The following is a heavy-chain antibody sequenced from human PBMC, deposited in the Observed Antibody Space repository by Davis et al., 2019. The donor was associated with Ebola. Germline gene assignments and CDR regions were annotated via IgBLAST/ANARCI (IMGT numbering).Heavy chain of an antibody. V-gene: IGHV5-51*01. J-gene: IGHJ3*02. CDR3: ARRGTVTTNAFDI. D-gene: IGHD4-11*01. CDR1: GYSFTTYW. CDR2: VYPSDSDA. Sequence: GESLKISCKVSGYSFTTYWIGWVRQMPGKGLEWMGTVYPSDSDARYSPSFQGQVTMSVDKSIGAAYLQWSSLKPSDTAIYYCARRGTVTTNAFDIWGQGTMVTVSS.